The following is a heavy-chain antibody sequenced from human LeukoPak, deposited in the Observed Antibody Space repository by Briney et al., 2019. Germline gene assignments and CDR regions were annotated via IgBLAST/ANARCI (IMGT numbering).Heavy chain of an antibody. CDR2: INSDGSST. Sequence: PGGSLRLSCAASGFTVSSYWMHWVRQAPGKGLVWVSRINSDGSSTRYADSVKGRFTISRDNAKNTLYLQMHSLRAEDTAVYYCVRGWAGWFDPWGQGTLVTVSS. J-gene: IGHJ5*02. D-gene: IGHD3-10*01. CDR3: VRGWAGWFDP. CDR1: GFTVSSYW. V-gene: IGHV3-74*01.